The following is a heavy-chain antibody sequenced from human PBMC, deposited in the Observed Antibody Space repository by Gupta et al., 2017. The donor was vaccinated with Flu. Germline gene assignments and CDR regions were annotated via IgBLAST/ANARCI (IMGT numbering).Heavy chain of an antibody. V-gene: IGHV3-49*04. J-gene: IGHJ4*02. Sequence: EVQLVESGGGLVQPGRSLRLSCTPSGIPRGDYRMSWVRQAPGKGLEWVGFIRTKTYGGTTEYAASVKGRFTISRDDSKSIAYLQMNNLKIEDTAVYYCTRDDENDDHEDLDYWGQGTLVTVSS. CDR3: TRDDENDDHEDLDY. D-gene: IGHD1-1*01. CDR1: GIPRGDYR. CDR2: IRTKTYGGTT.